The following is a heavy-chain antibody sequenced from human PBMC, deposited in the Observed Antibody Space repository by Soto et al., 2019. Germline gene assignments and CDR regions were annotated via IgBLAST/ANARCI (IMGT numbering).Heavy chain of an antibody. V-gene: IGHV4-59*01. CDR1: GGSISNYY. Sequence: SETLSLTCTVSGGSISNYYWSWIRQPPGKGLEWIGYIYYSGSTNYSPSLKSRVTISVDTSKNQFSLKLSSVTAADTAVYYCARDHPWSSHFDYWGLGTLVTVSS. CDR2: IYYSGST. CDR3: ARDHPWSSHFDY. J-gene: IGHJ4*02. D-gene: IGHD3-10*01.